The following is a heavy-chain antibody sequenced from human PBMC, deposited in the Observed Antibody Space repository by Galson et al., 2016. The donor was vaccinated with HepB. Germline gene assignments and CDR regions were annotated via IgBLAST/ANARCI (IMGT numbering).Heavy chain of an antibody. Sequence: SLRLSCAASGLTFTDHYIEWVRQAPGKGLEWLGMIRNDVEGYSTEYAASVKGRFTISRDDSKNLVYLQMNSLKTDDTAVYYCSDHGDFDYWGQGTLVTVSS. J-gene: IGHJ4*02. CDR1: GLTFTDHY. CDR3: SDHGDFDY. CDR2: IRNDVEGYST. D-gene: IGHD4-17*01. V-gene: IGHV3-72*01.